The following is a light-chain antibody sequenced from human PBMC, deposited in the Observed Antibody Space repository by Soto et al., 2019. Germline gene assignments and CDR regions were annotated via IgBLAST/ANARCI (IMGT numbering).Light chain of an antibody. V-gene: IGKV3-11*01. CDR3: QQRGT. CDR2: DAT. J-gene: IGKJ4*01. Sequence: EFVLTQSPATLSLSPGERATLSCRASQTVITYLAWYQQKPGQAPRLLIFDATKRVTGIPARFSGSGSGTDFTLTLRSLEPEDFAVYYCQQRGTFGGGTKVDIK. CDR1: QTVITY.